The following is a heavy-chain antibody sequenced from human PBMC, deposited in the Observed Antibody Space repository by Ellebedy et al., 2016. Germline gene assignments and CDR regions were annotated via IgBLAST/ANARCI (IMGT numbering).Heavy chain of an antibody. CDR3: ARDGYGSGSSYGMDV. V-gene: IGHV4-30-4*01. D-gene: IGHD3-10*01. CDR1: GGSVSSGSFY. CDR2: IYYSGST. Sequence: SETLSLXCTVSGGSVSSGSFYWSWIRQPPGKGLEWIGYIYYSGSTYYNPSLKSRVTISVDTSKNQFSLKLSSVTAADTAVYYCARDGYGSGSSYGMDVWGQGTTVTVSS. J-gene: IGHJ6*02.